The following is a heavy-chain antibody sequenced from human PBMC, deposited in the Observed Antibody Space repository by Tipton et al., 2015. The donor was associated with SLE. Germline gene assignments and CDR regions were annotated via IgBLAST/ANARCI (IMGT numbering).Heavy chain of an antibody. D-gene: IGHD4-23*01. CDR2: IRNKAVGYTT. CDR1: GFPFSDHC. Sequence: GSLRLSCAASGFPFSDHCMDWVRQAPGKGLEWVGRIRNKAVGYTTEYAASVQGRFTVSRDDSQNSLYLQMNSLRTEDTAVYYCASLVRVQHGPWGQGTLVTVSS. J-gene: IGHJ5*02. CDR3: ASLVRVQHGP. V-gene: IGHV3-72*01.